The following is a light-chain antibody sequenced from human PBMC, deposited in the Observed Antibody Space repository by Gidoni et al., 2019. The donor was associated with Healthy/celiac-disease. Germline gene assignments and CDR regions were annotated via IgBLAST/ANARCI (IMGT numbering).Light chain of an antibody. J-gene: IGKJ1*01. Sequence: SRMTQSPSSFSASTGDRVTITCRASQGISSYLAWYQQKPGKAPKLLIYAASTLQSGVPSRFSGSGSGTDFTLTISCLQSEDFATYYCQQYYSYPWTFXQXTKVEIK. CDR1: QGISSY. CDR3: QQYYSYPWT. V-gene: IGKV1-8*01. CDR2: AAS.